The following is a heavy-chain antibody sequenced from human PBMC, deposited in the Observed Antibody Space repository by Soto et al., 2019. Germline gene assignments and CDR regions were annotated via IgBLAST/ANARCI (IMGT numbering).Heavy chain of an antibody. CDR3: ARGLLGAVAGIVAFDI. CDR2: ISGSGGST. J-gene: IGHJ3*02. D-gene: IGHD6-19*01. CDR1: GFTFSSYA. Sequence: GGSLRLSCAASGFTFSSYAMSWVRQAPGKGLEWDSAISGSGGSTYYADSVKGRFTISRENAKYSLYLQMNSLRAGDTAVYYCARGLLGAVAGIVAFDIWGQGTMVTVSS. V-gene: IGHV3-23*01.